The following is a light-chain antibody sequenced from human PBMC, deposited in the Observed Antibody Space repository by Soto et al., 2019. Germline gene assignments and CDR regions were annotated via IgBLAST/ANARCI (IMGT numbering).Light chain of an antibody. J-gene: IGKJ1*01. CDR3: QQYGTSPTWT. CDR1: QSVSSSY. V-gene: IGKV3-20*01. CDR2: GTS. Sequence: VLNQSPSTLSLSPGERATLSCRASQSVSSSYLAWYQQKPGQAPRLLISGTSTRATGIPDRFSGSGSGTDFTLTISRLEPEDFAVYYCQQYGTSPTWTFGQGTKVDI.